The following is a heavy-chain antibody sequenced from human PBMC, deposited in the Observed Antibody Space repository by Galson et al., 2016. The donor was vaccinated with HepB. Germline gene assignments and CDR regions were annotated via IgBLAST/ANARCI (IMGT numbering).Heavy chain of an antibody. D-gene: IGHD2-15*01. CDR3: ARDLGPYCSGGSCYGMDV. CDR2: ITGNGATT. V-gene: IGHV3-23*01. J-gene: IGHJ6*02. CDR1: GFTFSTYA. Sequence: SLRLSCAASGFTFSTYAMSWVRQAPGKGLEWVSAITGNGATTYYTDSVKGRFTISRDNSKNTLYLQMNGLRAEDAAVYYCARDLGPYCSGGSCYGMDVWGQGTTVTVSS.